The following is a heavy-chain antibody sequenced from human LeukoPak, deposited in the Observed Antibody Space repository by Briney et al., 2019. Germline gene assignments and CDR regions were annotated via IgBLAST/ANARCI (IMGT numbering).Heavy chain of an antibody. CDR1: GFTFSAYG. Sequence: GRSLRLSCVASGFTFSAYGMSWVRQAPGKGLEWVSVAGDSPQITHYADSVKGRFFVSRDNSRNIVHLQMNSLRADDTALYFCAKDSYIVVRGVGSGDGFAVWGPGTMVTVSS. CDR3: AKDSYIVVRGVGSGDGFAV. J-gene: IGHJ3*01. V-gene: IGHV3-23*01. D-gene: IGHD3-10*01. CDR2: AGDSPQIT.